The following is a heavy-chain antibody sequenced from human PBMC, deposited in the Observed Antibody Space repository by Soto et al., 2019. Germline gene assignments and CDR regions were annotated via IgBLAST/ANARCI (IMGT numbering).Heavy chain of an antibody. CDR3: ARVDGDIVVVVAATRDALGIDY. J-gene: IGHJ4*02. D-gene: IGHD2-15*01. CDR1: GFTFSDYY. V-gene: IGHV3-11*01. CDR2: ISSSGSTI. Sequence: GGSLRLSCAASGFTFSDYYMSWIRQAPGKGLEWVSYISSSGSTIYYADSVKGRFTISRVNAKNSLYLQMNSLRAEDTAVYYCARVDGDIVVVVAATRDALGIDYWGQGTLVTVSS.